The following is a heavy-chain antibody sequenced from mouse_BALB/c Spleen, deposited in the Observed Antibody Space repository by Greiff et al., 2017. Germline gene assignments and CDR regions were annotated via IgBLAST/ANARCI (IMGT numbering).Heavy chain of an antibody. CDR1: GYTFTSYW. V-gene: IGHV1S22*01. CDR2: IYPGSGST. J-gene: IGHJ4*01. CDR3: TRSYYRASMDY. Sequence: LQQPGSELVRPGASVKLSCKASGYTFTSYWMHWVKQRPGQGLEWIGNIYPGSGSTNYDEKFKSKGTLTVDTSSSTAYMHLSSLTSEDSAVYYCTRSYYRASMDYWGQGTSVTVSA. D-gene: IGHD2-14*01.